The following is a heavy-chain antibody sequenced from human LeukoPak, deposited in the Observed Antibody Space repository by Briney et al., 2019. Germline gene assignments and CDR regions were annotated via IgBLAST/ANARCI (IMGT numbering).Heavy chain of an antibody. CDR1: GGSISSGGYS. D-gene: IGHD2-2*02. J-gene: IGHJ4*02. Sequence: KASETLSLTCAVFGGSISSGGYSWSWIRQPPGKGLEWIGYIYHSGSTYYNPSLKSRVTISVDRSKNQFSLKLSSVTAADTAVYYCARGGVGYCSSTSCYNGLAFDYWGQGTLVTVSS. CDR2: IYHSGST. CDR3: ARGGVGYCSSTSCYNGLAFDY. V-gene: IGHV4-30-2*01.